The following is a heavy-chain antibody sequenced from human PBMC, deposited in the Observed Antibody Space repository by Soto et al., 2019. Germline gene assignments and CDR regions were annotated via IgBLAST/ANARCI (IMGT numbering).Heavy chain of an antibody. Sequence: SETLSLTCTVSGGSISSGDYYWSWIRQPPGKGLEWIGYIYYSGSTYYNPSLKSRVTISVDTSKNQFSLKLSSVTAADTAVYYCHRTLGSLGAFDIWGQGTMVTVSS. J-gene: IGHJ3*02. CDR1: GGSISSGDYY. V-gene: IGHV4-30-4*01. CDR3: HRTLGSLGAFDI. CDR2: IYYSGST. D-gene: IGHD3-10*01.